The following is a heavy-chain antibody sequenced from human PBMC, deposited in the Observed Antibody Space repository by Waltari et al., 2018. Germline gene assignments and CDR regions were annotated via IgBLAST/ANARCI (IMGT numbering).Heavy chain of an antibody. CDR2: IDHSGST. D-gene: IGHD2-15*01. J-gene: IGHJ4*02. CDR3: ARMGVVAANLDY. Sequence: QVQLQESGPGLVKPSETLSLTCAVSGYSISSGYYWGWIRQPPGKGLEWIGSIDHSGSTYYNPSLKSRVTISVDTSKNQFSLKLSSVTAADTAVYYWARMGVVAANLDYWGQGTLVTVSS. V-gene: IGHV4-38-2*01. CDR1: GYSISSGYY.